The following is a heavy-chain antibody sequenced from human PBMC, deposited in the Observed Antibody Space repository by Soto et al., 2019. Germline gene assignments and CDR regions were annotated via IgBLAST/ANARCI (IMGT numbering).Heavy chain of an antibody. V-gene: IGHV3-53*01. Sequence: VQLVESGGGLIQPGGSLRLSCAASGFTVTSNHMSWTRQAPGKGLEWVSVIYSGGSTNYAGSVKGRFTISRDISKNTVYLQMDSLRADDAAVYYCARTGGGVGGYWGQGTLVTVSP. CDR1: GFTVTSNH. CDR2: IYSGGST. CDR3: ARTGGGVGGY. J-gene: IGHJ4*02. D-gene: IGHD3-16*01.